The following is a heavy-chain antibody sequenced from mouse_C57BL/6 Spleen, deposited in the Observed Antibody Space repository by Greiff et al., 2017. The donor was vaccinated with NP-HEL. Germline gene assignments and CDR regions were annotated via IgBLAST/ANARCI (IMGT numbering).Heavy chain of an antibody. J-gene: IGHJ4*01. Sequence: VKVVESGPGLVAPSQSLSITCTVSGFSLTSYGVHWVRQPPGKGLEWLVVIWSDGSTTYNSALKSRLSISKDNSKSQVFLKMNSLQTDDTAMYYCARQKLYYGSSYEYYAMDYWGQGTSVTVSS. CDR3: ARQKLYYGSSYEYYAMDY. CDR2: IWSDGST. CDR1: GFSLTSYG. V-gene: IGHV2-6-1*01. D-gene: IGHD1-1*01.